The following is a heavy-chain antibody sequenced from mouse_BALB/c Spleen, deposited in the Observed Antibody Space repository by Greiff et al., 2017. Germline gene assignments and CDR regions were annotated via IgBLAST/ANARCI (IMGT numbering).Heavy chain of an antibody. V-gene: IGHV2-9*02. CDR3: ARDRRQRGLYPLAY. J-gene: IGHJ3*01. D-gene: IGHD3-2*01. CDR1: GFSLTSYG. Sequence: QVQLKESGPGLVAPSQSLSITCTVSGFSLTSYGVHWVRQPPGKGLEWLGVIWAGGSTNYNSALMSRLSISKDNSKSQVFLKMNSLQTDDTAMYYCARDRRQRGLYPLAYWGQGTLVTVSA. CDR2: IWAGGST.